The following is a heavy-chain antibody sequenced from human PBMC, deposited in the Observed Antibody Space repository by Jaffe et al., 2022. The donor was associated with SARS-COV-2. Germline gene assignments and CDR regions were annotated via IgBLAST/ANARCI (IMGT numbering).Heavy chain of an antibody. CDR3: ARVRSSRTNWFDP. Sequence: QVQLQESGPGLVKPSETLSLTCTVSGGSVSSGSYYWSWIRQPPGKGLEWIGYIYYSGSTNYNPSLKSRVTISVDTSKNQFSLKLSSVTAADTAVYYCARVRSSRTNWFDPWGQGTLVTVSS. CDR2: IYYSGST. D-gene: IGHD6-6*01. CDR1: GGSVSSGSYY. J-gene: IGHJ5*02. V-gene: IGHV4-61*01.